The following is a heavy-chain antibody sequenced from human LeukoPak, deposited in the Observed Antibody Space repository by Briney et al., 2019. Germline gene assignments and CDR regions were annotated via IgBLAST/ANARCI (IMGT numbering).Heavy chain of an antibody. D-gene: IGHD3-10*01. CDR3: ARVPGRYYGSDYYFDY. CDR1: GFTFSSYA. Sequence: PGGSLRLSCAASGFTFSSYAMSWVRQAPGKGLEWVSAISGSGGSTYYADSVKGRFTISRDNSKNTLYLQMNSLRAEDTAVYYCARVPGRYYGSDYYFDYWGQGTLVTVSS. CDR2: ISGSGGST. V-gene: IGHV3-23*01. J-gene: IGHJ4*02.